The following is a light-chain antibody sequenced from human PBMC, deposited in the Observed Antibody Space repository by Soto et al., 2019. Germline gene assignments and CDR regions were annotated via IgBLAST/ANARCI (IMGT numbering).Light chain of an antibody. J-gene: IGKJ3*01. CDR1: QGIRND. V-gene: IGKV1-6*01. CDR2: AAS. Sequence: AIQMTQSPSSLSASVGDRVTITYRASQGIRNDLGWYQQKPGKAPKLLIYAASSLQSGVPSRFSGSGSGTDFTLTISSLQPEDFATYYCQQYSIYSFTLTFGPGTKVDI. CDR3: QQYSIYSFTLT.